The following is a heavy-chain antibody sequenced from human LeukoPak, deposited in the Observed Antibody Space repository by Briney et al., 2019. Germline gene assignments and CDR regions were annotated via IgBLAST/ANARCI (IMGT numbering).Heavy chain of an antibody. J-gene: IGHJ4*02. Sequence: GASVKVSCKASGYTFTGYYMHWVRQAPGQGLEWMGWINPNSGGTNYAQKFQGRVTMTRDTSISTAYMELSRLRSDDTAVYYCAREAVPAAIYFDYWGQGTLVTVSS. CDR1: GYTFTGYY. V-gene: IGHV1-2*02. CDR2: INPNSGGT. CDR3: AREAVPAAIYFDY. D-gene: IGHD2-2*02.